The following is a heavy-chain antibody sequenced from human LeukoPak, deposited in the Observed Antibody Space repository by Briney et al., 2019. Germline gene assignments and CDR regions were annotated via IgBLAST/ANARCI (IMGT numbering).Heavy chain of an antibody. CDR1: GXTFSSYA. CDR3: AAAVTTGRAEHY. V-gene: IGHV3-23*05. J-gene: IGHJ4*02. D-gene: IGHD4-17*01. CDR2: ISKSGNNT. Sequence: PGGSLRLSCAASGXTFSSYAMTWVRQAPGKGLEWVSGISKSGNNTYYAASVAGRLTISRDNSKNTLYLQMNSLRADDTAVYYCAAAVTTGRAEHYWGQGTLVTVSS.